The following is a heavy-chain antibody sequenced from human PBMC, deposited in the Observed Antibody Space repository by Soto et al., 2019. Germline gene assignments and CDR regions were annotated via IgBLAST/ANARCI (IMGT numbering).Heavy chain of an antibody. J-gene: IGHJ5*02. CDR1: GGSISSNGYY. CDR3: ATGTALTTFHWFDP. Sequence: QLQLQASGPRLVKPSETLSLTCTVSGGSISSNGYYWAWIRQPPGKGLEWIGTIYYSGNTYYNPSLGTRASISGATSKNQVSPTVTSVTASDTAVGHCATGTALTTFHWFDPGSQGTPVTVTS. V-gene: IGHV4-39*01. CDR2: IYYSGNT. D-gene: IGHD3-10*01.